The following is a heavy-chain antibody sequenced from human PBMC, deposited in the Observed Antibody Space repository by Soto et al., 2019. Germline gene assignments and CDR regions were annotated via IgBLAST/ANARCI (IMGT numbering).Heavy chain of an antibody. J-gene: IGHJ5*01. CDR1: GFTFSSSA. CDR3: AIDQRWDVPHFLDS. CDR2: ISSSGGRT. D-gene: IGHD1-26*01. V-gene: IGHV3-23*01. Sequence: GGSLRLSCAVSGFTFSSSAMTWVRQAPGRGLEWVSTISSSGGRTYYVDYVKGRFIISRDNSKNTLYLQMNSLRAEDTAVYYCAIDQRWDVPHFLDSWAHGTLVPVSA.